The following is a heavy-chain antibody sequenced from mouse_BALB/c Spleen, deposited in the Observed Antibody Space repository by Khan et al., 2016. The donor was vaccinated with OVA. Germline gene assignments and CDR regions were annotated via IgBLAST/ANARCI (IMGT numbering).Heavy chain of an antibody. J-gene: IGHJ2*01. CDR1: GYTFTSYW. CDR2: IYPGDGNT. V-gene: IGHV1-87*01. D-gene: IGHD1-1*01. Sequence: QVQLKQSGTELARPGASVKLSCKASGYTFTSYWMQWVKQRPGQGLEWIGAIYPGDGNTRYTQKFTGKATFTADKSSSTAYMQLSSLASEDSAVYFCVRGGITTGYFDYWGQGTTLTVSS. CDR3: VRGGITTGYFDY.